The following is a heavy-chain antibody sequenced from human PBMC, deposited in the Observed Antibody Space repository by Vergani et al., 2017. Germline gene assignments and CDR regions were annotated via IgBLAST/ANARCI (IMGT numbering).Heavy chain of an antibody. V-gene: IGHV3-23*01. J-gene: IGHJ4*02. CDR1: GFTFSTYA. D-gene: IGHD3-3*01. Sequence: EVQLLESGGGLVQPGGSLRLSCAASGFTFSTYAMSWVCQAPARGREWVSSISGDGGSTYNADSVKGRFTISRDNSKNTLYLQMNSLRAEDTAVYYCAKDEAITIFGVVALVDYWGQGTLVTVSS. CDR2: ISGDGGST. CDR3: AKDEAITIFGVVALVDY.